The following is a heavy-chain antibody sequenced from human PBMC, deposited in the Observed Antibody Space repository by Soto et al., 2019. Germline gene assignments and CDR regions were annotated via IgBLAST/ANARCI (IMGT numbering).Heavy chain of an antibody. CDR1: GYTLTELS. V-gene: IGHV1-24*01. CDR2: FDPEDGET. CDR3: ASTNPAYCGGDCYFPNWFDP. Sequence: QVQLVQSGAEVKKPGASVKVSCKVSGYTLTELSMHWVRQAPGKGLEWMGGFDPEDGETIYAQKFQGRVTMTEDTSTDTAYMELSSLRSEDTAVYYCASTNPAYCGGDCYFPNWFDPWGQGTLVTVSS. D-gene: IGHD2-21*02. J-gene: IGHJ5*02.